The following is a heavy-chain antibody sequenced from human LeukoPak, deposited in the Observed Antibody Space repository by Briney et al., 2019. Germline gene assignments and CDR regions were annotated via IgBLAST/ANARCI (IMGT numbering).Heavy chain of an antibody. D-gene: IGHD6-13*01. CDR3: AKDSSSWSYYMDV. CDR1: GFTFSNHG. Sequence: GRSLRLSCAASGFTFSNHGMHWVRQAPGKGLECVAVISYDGSNKYYADSVKGRFTISRDNAKNTLYLRMNSLRAEDTAVYYCAKDSSSWSYYMDVWGKGTTVTVSS. V-gene: IGHV3-30*18. CDR2: ISYDGSNK. J-gene: IGHJ6*03.